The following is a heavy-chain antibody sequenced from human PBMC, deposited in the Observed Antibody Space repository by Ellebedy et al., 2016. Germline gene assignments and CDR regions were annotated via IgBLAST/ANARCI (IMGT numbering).Heavy chain of an antibody. V-gene: IGHV4-39*01. J-gene: IGHJ6*03. CDR3: ARAPYGSGCMDV. CDR1: GGSVSSSTYY. CDR2: IYYSGST. D-gene: IGHD3-10*01. Sequence: SETLSLXXTVSGGSVSSSTYYWGWIRQPPGKGLEWIGSIYYSGSTYYNPSLKSRVTISVDTSKNQFSLKLSSVTAADTAVYYCARAPYGSGCMDVWGKGTTVTVSS.